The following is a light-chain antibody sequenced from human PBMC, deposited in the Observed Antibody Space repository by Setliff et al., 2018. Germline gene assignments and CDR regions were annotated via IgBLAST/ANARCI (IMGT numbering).Light chain of an antibody. Sequence: QSALTQPRSVSRSPGQSVTISCTGTSSDVGRYNFVSWYQQHPGKAPKLIIYDVTKRPSGVPDRFSGSKSGNTASLTISGLQAEDEADYSCCSYADTYISVFGTGTRSPS. CDR3: CSYADTYISV. CDR1: SSDVGRYNF. J-gene: IGLJ1*01. CDR2: DVT. V-gene: IGLV2-11*01.